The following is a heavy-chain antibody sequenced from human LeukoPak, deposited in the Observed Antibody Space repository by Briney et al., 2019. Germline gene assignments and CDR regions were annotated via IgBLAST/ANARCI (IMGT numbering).Heavy chain of an antibody. V-gene: IGHV3-23*01. J-gene: IGHJ4*02. D-gene: IGHD1-1*01. CDR2: ISGSGGST. CDR3: AKDLQLVPAFDY. CDR1: GFTFSSYG. Sequence: GGSLRLSCAASGFTFSSYGMSWVRQAPGKGLEWVSAISGSGGSTYYADSVKGRFTISRDNSKNTLYLQMNSLRAEDTAVYYCAKDLQLVPAFDYWGQGTLVTVSS.